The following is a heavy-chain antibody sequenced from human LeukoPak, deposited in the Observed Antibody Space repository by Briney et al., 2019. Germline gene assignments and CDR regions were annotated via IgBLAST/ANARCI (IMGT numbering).Heavy chain of an antibody. CDR2: IIIISTYI. Sequence: KSGGSLRLSCAASGFTFSSYSMNWVRQAPGKGLEWVSSIIIISTYINYADSVKGRFTISRDNGKNTLYLQMNSLRAEDTAVYYCEKDESRVDCSSTSCYPKDGWFDPWGQGTLVTVSS. CDR3: EKDESRVDCSSTSCYPKDGWFDP. J-gene: IGHJ5*02. V-gene: IGHV3-21*01. CDR1: GFTFSSYS. D-gene: IGHD2-2*01.